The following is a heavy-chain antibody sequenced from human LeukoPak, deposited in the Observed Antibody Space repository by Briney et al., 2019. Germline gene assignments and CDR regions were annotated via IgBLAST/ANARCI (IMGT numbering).Heavy chain of an antibody. CDR2: INHSGST. CDR1: GGSFSGYY. D-gene: IGHD6-19*01. Sequence: SETLSLTCAVYGGSFSGYYWSWIRQPPGKGLEWIGEINHSGSTNYNPSLKSRVTISVDTSKNQFSLKLSSVTAADTAVYYCIGGAAVAGSFDYWGQGTLVTVSS. V-gene: IGHV4-34*01. J-gene: IGHJ4*02. CDR3: IGGAAVAGSFDY.